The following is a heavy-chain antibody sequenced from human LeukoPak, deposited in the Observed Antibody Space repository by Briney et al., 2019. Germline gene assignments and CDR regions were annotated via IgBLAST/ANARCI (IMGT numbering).Heavy chain of an antibody. Sequence: GGSLRLSCVASGFTLSSYNMKWVRQAAKKRLEWVSSISWRSSDIEHANSVKGRFTISRDNSKNTLYLQMNSLRAEDTAVYYCARAMYAESSYWGQGTLVTVSS. J-gene: IGHJ4*02. CDR3: ARAMYAESSY. CDR2: ISWRSSDI. D-gene: IGHD3-10*02. CDR1: GFTLSSYN. V-gene: IGHV3-21*04.